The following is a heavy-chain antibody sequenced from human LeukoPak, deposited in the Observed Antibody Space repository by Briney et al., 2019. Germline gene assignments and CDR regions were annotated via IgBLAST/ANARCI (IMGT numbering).Heavy chain of an antibody. Sequence: GGSLRLSCAASGFTFSNYWMSWVRQAPGKGLEWVANIDPDGSKKQYVDSVKGRFTISRDNAKNSLYLQMNSLRPEDTAFYYCIKDMGFDLLKDAFEMWGRGTLVTVSS. D-gene: IGHD1-26*01. CDR1: GFTFSNYW. V-gene: IGHV3-7*03. CDR3: IKDMGFDLLKDAFEM. CDR2: IDPDGSKK. J-gene: IGHJ3*02.